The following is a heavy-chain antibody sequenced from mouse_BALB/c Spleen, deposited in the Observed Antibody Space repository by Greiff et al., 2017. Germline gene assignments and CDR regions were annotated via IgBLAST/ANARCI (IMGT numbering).Heavy chain of an antibody. CDR2: IRNKANGYTT. CDR1: GFTFTDYY. CDR3: ARGYYGNYDAMDY. Sequence: EVKLMESGGGLVQPGGSLRLSCATSGFTFTDYYMSWVRQPPGKALEWLGFIRNKANGYTTEYSASVKGRFTISRDNSQSILYLQMNTLRAEDSATYYCARGYYGNYDAMDYWGQGTSVTVSS. V-gene: IGHV7-3*02. J-gene: IGHJ4*01. D-gene: IGHD2-1*01.